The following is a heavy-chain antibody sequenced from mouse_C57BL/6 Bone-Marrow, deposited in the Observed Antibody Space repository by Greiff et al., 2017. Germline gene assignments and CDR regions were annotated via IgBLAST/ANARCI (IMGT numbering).Heavy chain of an antibody. J-gene: IGHJ1*03. CDR1: GYTFTSYW. D-gene: IGHD2-5*01. Sequence: QVHVKQPGAELVKPGASVKMSCKASGYTFTSYWITWVKQRPGQGLEWIGDIYPGSGSTNYNEKFKSKAALTVETSSITAYMRLSSLTSEYSAVYYWARPYYSNYWYIDVWGTGTTVTVSS. V-gene: IGHV1-55*01. CDR2: IYPGSGST. CDR3: ARPYYSNYWYIDV.